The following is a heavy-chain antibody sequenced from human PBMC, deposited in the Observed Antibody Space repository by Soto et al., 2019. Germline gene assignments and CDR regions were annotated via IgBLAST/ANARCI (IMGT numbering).Heavy chain of an antibody. CDR1: GYTFTHHY. Sequence: GASVKVSCKASGYTFTHHYIHWVRQAPGQGLDWVGVINPSGGRTNYAQKFQGRVTMTGDTSANTAYMDLYSLRSEDSAVYYCARGRRSCTGNNCYTDFDFWGQGSLVTVSS. J-gene: IGHJ4*02. CDR3: ARGRRSCTGNNCYTDFDF. CDR2: INPSGGRT. V-gene: IGHV1-46*01. D-gene: IGHD2-2*02.